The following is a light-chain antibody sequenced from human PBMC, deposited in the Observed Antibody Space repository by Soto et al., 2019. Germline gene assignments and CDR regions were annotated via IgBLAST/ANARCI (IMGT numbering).Light chain of an antibody. V-gene: IGKV1-39*01. CDR3: QHRT. Sequence: DIQMTQSPSSLSASVGDRVTISCRASQTISTYLHWYQHKPGRAPRLLISDVSTLQSGVPGRFRGSGSGTEFTLTISSVQPDDFATYYCQHRTFGQGTKVDIK. J-gene: IGKJ2*01. CDR2: DVS. CDR1: QTISTY.